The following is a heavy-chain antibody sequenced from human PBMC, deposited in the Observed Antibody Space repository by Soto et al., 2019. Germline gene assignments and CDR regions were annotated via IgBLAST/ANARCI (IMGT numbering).Heavy chain of an antibody. D-gene: IGHD2-2*01. CDR1: GGTFSNYT. CDR2: IIPVFGTT. J-gene: IGHJ6*02. CDR3: ARSSPYIVVRKPTGNQGYYGMDV. Sequence: QVQLVQSGAEVKKPGSSVKVFCKASGGTFSNYTISWVRQAPGQGLEWMGGIIPVFGTTDYEQKFQGRVTITADGSTSTAYMKLSMLRSAETAVYYCARSSPYIVVRKPTGNQGYYGMDVWGQGTTVTVSS. V-gene: IGHV1-69*01.